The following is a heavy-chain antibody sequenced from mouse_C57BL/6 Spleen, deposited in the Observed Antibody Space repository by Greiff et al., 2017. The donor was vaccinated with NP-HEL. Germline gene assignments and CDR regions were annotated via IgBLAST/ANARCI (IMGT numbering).Heavy chain of an antibody. CDR1: GYTFTSYW. J-gene: IGHJ2*01. V-gene: IGHV1-5*01. D-gene: IGHD1-1*01. Sequence: EVQLQQSGTVLARPGASVKMSCKTSGYTFTSYWMHWVKQRPGQGLEWIGAIYPGNSDTSYNQKFKGKAKLTAVTSASTAYMELSSLTNEDSAVYYCTNYYGSSYGYFDYWGQGTTLTVSS. CDR2: IYPGNSDT. CDR3: TNYYGSSYGYFDY.